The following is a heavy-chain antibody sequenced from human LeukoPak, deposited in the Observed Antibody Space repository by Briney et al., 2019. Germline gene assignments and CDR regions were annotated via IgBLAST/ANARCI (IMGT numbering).Heavy chain of an antibody. CDR3: ARDSDYYGSGSYYRWFDP. CDR2: INANGGDT. V-gene: IGHV1-18*01. J-gene: IGHJ5*02. Sequence: ASVKVSCKTSGYPFTNHGVSWVRQAPGQGLEWMGWINANGGDTNYAQRFQGRLTMTTDTSTTTAYMELRSLRSDDTAVYYCARDSDYYGSGSYYRWFDPWGQGTLVTVSS. D-gene: IGHD3-10*01. CDR1: GYPFTNHG.